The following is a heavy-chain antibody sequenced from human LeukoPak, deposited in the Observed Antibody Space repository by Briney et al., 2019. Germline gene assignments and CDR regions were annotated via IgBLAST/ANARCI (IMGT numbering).Heavy chain of an antibody. CDR2: INPNNGGT. V-gene: IGHV1-2*02. J-gene: IGHJ4*02. D-gene: IGHD5-12*01. CDR1: GYTFTGYY. Sequence: ASVKVSCKASGYTFTGYYIHWVRQAPGQGLEWMGWINPNNGGTNYAQKFQGRVTMTSDTSISTAYMELNRLTSDDTAVYYCARDKYTGYETFDYWGQGTPVSVSS. CDR3: ARDKYTGYETFDY.